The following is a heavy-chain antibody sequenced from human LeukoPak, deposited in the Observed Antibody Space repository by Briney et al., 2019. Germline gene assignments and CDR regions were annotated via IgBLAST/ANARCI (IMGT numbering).Heavy chain of an antibody. CDR2: ISGRAGAGNT. CDR1: GFTISSYG. D-gene: IGHD6-19*01. V-gene: IGHV3-23*01. J-gene: IGHJ1*01. Sequence: GGSLRLSCAASGFTISSYGMNWVRQAPGKGLEWVSGISGRAGAGNTYYADSVKGRFTISRDNSKNTLYLQMNSLRPEDTAVYYCAKDHPLAGIAVAGSSSAEYFQHWGQGTLVTVSS. CDR3: AKDHPLAGIAVAGSSSAEYFQH.